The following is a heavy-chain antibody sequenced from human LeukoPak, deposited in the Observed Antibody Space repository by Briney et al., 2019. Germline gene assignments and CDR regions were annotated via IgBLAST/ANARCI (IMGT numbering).Heavy chain of an antibody. Sequence: ASVKVSCKASGYTFTSYAMHWVRQAPGQRLEWMGWINAGNGNTKYSQKFQGRVTITRDTSASTAYMELSSLRSEDTAVYYCARGWVVATGAFDTWGQGTMVTVSS. CDR1: GYTFTSYA. D-gene: IGHD2-15*01. V-gene: IGHV1-3*01. J-gene: IGHJ3*02. CDR3: ARGWVVATGAFDT. CDR2: INAGNGNT.